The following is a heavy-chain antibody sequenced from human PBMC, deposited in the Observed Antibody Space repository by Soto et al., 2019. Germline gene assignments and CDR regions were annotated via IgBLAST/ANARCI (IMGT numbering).Heavy chain of an antibody. D-gene: IGHD5-12*01. V-gene: IGHV4-34*01. CDR3: ARPSPRLRWYDY. J-gene: IGHJ4*02. Sequence: ASETLSLTCAVYGGSFSGYYWSWIRQPPGKGLEWIGEINHSGSTNYNPSLKSRVTISVDTSKNQFSLKLSSVTAADTAVYYCARPSPRLRWYDYWGQGTLVTVSS. CDR1: GGSFSGYY. CDR2: INHSGST.